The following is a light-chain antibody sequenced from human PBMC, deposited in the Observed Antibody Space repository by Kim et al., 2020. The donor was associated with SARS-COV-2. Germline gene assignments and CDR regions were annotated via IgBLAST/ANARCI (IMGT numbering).Light chain of an antibody. J-gene: IGKJ1*01. CDR3: QQYDEWPWT. CDR1: KRVTAN. V-gene: IGKV3-15*01. Sequence: VSPAESVTHPCRPTKRVTANLAWYQQKPGQPPRLLVYGGSVTPTYIPARFSGSGSKTEYTLTVTSLQSEDFAIYYCQQYDEWPWTFGQGTKVDIK. CDR2: GGS.